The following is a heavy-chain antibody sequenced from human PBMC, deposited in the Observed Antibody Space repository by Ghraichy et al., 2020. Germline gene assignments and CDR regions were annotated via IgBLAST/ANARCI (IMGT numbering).Heavy chain of an antibody. CDR1: GFTFSSYS. CDR2: ISSSSGNI. CDR3: ARDVEGYCSGGSCYFHYFDN. D-gene: IGHD2-15*01. Sequence: GGSLRLSCAASGFTFSSYSMNWVRQAPGKGLEWVSYISSSSGNIHYADSVKGRFTTSRDNAKNSLYLQMYSLRDEDTGVYYCARDVEGYCSGGSCYFHYFDNWGQGTLATVSS. J-gene: IGHJ4*02. V-gene: IGHV3-48*02.